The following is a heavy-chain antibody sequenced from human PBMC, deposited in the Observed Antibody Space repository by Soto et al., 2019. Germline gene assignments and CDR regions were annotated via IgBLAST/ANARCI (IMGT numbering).Heavy chain of an antibody. D-gene: IGHD6-13*01. Sequence: SETLSLTCAVSGGSISSSNWWSWVRQPPGKGLEWIGEIYHSGSTNYNPFLKSRVTISVDKSKNQFSLKLSSVTAADTAVYYCARGDSSSSADAFDIWGQGTMVTVSS. CDR2: IYHSGST. J-gene: IGHJ3*02. CDR1: GGSISSSNW. V-gene: IGHV4-4*02. CDR3: ARGDSSSSADAFDI.